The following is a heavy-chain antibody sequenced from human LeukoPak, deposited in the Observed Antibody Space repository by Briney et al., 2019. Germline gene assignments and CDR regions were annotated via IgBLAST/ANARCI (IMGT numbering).Heavy chain of an antibody. CDR2: MYNSGST. V-gene: IGHV4-59*11. CDR3: ARYCSGGNCYNWFDP. CDR1: GGSIGSHY. D-gene: IGHD2-15*01. Sequence: SETLSLTCTVSGGSIGSHYWSWIRPSPGKGLEGIGFMYNSGSTKYNPSVQSRVTISVDTSKNQFSLKLSSVTAADTAVYYCARYCSGGNCYNWFDPWGQGTLVTVSS. J-gene: IGHJ5*02.